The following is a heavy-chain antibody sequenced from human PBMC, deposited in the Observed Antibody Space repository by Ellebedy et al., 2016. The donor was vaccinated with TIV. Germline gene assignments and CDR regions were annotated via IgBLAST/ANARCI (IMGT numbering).Heavy chain of an antibody. CDR1: GLTVSSNH. J-gene: IGHJ5*02. Sequence: PGGSLRLSCPASGLTVSSNHMSWVRQAPGKGLEWVSVIYCGVGTSYTDSVNGRFSISLDNSKNTLYRQMNSLRAEDTAMYYCAKVTTGWPSSWGQGTLATVSS. CDR2: IYCGVGT. CDR3: AKVTTGWPSS. D-gene: IGHD6-19*01. V-gene: IGHV3-53*01.